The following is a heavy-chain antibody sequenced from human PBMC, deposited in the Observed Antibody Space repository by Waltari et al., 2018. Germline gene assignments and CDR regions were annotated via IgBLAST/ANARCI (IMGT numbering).Heavy chain of an antibody. CDR1: GFTFSYYG. CDR2: RRSDGTDK. CDR3: ATQWLRERWFDP. D-gene: IGHD5-12*01. Sequence: QVQLVESGGGVVQPGGSLRVPCAASGFTFSYYGMHWVRQAPGKGVEWVAFRRSDGTDKHYADSVKGRFTISRDDSKNTLFLQMNSLRPDDTAVYYCATQWLRERWFDPWGQGTLVTVSS. V-gene: IGHV3-30*02. J-gene: IGHJ5*02.